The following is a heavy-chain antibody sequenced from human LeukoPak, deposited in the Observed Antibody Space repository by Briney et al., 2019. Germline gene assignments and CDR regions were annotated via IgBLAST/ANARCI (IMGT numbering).Heavy chain of an antibody. Sequence: PGGSLRLSCAASGFTFSSYAMSWVRQAPGKGLEWVSTISGSGGSTYYADSVKGRFTISRDNSKNTLYLQMNSLRAEDTAVYYCAKEEGTYYYGSGSLDYWGQGTLVTVSS. CDR2: ISGSGGST. J-gene: IGHJ4*02. CDR1: GFTFSSYA. V-gene: IGHV3-23*01. CDR3: AKEEGTYYYGSGSLDY. D-gene: IGHD3-10*01.